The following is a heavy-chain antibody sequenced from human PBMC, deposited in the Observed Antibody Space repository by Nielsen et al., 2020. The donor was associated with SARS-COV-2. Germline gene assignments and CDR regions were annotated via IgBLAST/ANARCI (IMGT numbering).Heavy chain of an antibody. CDR3: AKDRNSGYGPTGSY. Sequence: GESLKISCAASGFTFSSYGMHWVRQAPGKGLEWVSAISGSGGSTYYADSVKGRFTISRDNSKNTLYLQMNSLRAEDTAVYYCAKDRNSGYGPTGSYWGQGTLVTVSS. CDR2: ISGSGGST. J-gene: IGHJ4*02. CDR1: GFTFSSYG. D-gene: IGHD5-12*01. V-gene: IGHV3-23*01.